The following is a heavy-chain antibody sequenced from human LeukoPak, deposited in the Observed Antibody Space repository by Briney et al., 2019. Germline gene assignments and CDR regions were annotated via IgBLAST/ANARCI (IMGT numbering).Heavy chain of an antibody. CDR1: GFTFSSYE. CDR3: AGFWGELHY. D-gene: IGHD1-26*01. V-gene: IGHV3-48*03. CDR2: ISSSGSTI. J-gene: IGHJ4*02. Sequence: PGGSLRLSCAASGFTFSSYEMNWVRQAPGKGLEWVSYISSSGSTIYYADSVKGRFTISRDNAKNSLYLQMNSPRAEDTAVYYCAGFWGELHYWGQGTLVTVSS.